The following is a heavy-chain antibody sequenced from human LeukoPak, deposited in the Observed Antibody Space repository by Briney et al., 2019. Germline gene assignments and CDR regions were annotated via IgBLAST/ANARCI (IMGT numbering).Heavy chain of an antibody. CDR1: GGSISSSSYY. J-gene: IGHJ4*02. CDR2: IYYSGST. D-gene: IGHD3-22*01. Sequence: SETLSLTCTVSGGSISSSSYYWGWIRQPPGKGLEWIGSIYYSGSTYYNPSLKIRVTISVDTSKNQFSLKLSSVTAADTAVYYCARHRFQASGYYKRSYYFDYWGQGTLVTVSS. V-gene: IGHV4-39*01. CDR3: ARHRFQASGYYKRSYYFDY.